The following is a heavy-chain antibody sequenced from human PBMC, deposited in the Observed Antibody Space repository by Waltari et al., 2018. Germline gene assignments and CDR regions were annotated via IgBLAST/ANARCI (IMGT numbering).Heavy chain of an antibody. CDR1: GDKFSTYW. V-gene: IGHV5-51*03. CDR3: ARREHDYDYVGGSYRRVIDTFDI. J-gene: IGHJ3*02. D-gene: IGHD3-16*02. CDR2: ISGGDSET. Sequence: EVRLVQSGAEVKKPGESLKISCKGSGDKFSTYWIGWVRQMPGQGLGWMGIISGGDSETEYSPSFRGQVTMSADKSITTAYLQWSSLKASDTAMYYCARREHDYDYVGGSYRRVIDTFDIWGQGTRVTVSS.